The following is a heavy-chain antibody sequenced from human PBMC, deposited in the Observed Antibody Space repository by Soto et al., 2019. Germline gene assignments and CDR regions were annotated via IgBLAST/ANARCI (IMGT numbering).Heavy chain of an antibody. J-gene: IGHJ4*02. CDR3: AREARNHYGSGSLFGY. Sequence: PSETLSLTCAVSGGSMRSGDYSWSWIRQPPGKGLEWIGYIYYSGNTYYNPSLKSRVTISVDRSKNQFSLKLSSVTAAETAVYYCAREARNHYGSGSLFGYWGQG. CDR2: IYYSGNT. V-gene: IGHV4-30-2*01. D-gene: IGHD3-10*01. CDR1: GGSMRSGDYS.